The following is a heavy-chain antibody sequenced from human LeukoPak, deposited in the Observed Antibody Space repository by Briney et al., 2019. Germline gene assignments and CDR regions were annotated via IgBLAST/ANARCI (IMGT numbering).Heavy chain of an antibody. V-gene: IGHV4-59*01. CDR3: ARAWDGEYPPAFDY. CDR1: GGSISSYY. D-gene: IGHD4-17*01. J-gene: IGHJ4*02. Sequence: PSETLSLTCTVSGGSISSYYWSWIRQPPGKGLEWIGYIYYSGSTNYNPSLKSRVTISVDTSKNQFSLKLSSVTAADTAVYYCARAWDGEYPPAFDYWGQGTLVTVSS. CDR2: IYYSGST.